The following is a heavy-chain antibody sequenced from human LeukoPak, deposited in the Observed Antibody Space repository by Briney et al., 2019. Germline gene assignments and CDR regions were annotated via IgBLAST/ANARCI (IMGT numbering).Heavy chain of an antibody. D-gene: IGHD6-13*01. V-gene: IGHV3-30*04. CDR1: GFTFGSYA. CDR3: ARWAPYSSSWYFDY. Sequence: GGSLRLSCAASGFTFGSYAMHWVRQAPGKGLEWVAVISYDGSNKYYADSVKGRFTISRDNSKSTLYLQMNSLRAEDTAVYYCARWAPYSSSWYFDYWGQGTLVTVSS. J-gene: IGHJ4*02. CDR2: ISYDGSNK.